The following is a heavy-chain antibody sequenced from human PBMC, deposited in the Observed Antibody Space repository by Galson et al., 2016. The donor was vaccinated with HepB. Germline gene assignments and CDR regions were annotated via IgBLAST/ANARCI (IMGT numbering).Heavy chain of an antibody. CDR2: ISFEGSTK. D-gene: IGHD6-19*01. V-gene: IGHV3-30*04. CDR3: ARDHREAGWSVSGMDV. J-gene: IGHJ6*02. CDR1: GFTFSGYT. Sequence: SLRLSCAASGFTFSGYTMHWVRQAPGKGLECVSFISFEGSTKYYADSVKGRFTISRDNSKNTLYLQMNSLRPEDTAVYYCARDHREAGWSVSGMDVWGQGTTVTVSS.